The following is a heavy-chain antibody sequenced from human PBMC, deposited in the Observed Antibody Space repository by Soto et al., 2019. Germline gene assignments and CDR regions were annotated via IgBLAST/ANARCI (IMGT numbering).Heavy chain of an antibody. Sequence: SETLSLTCTVSGGSISSGGYYWSWIRQHPGKGLEWIGYIYYSGSTYYNPSLKSRVTISVDTSKNQFSLKLSSVTAADTAVHYCARTGTEPYYFDYWGQGTLVTVSS. CDR3: ARTGTEPYYFDY. J-gene: IGHJ4*02. V-gene: IGHV4-31*03. CDR1: GGSISSGGYY. CDR2: IYYSGST. D-gene: IGHD1-1*01.